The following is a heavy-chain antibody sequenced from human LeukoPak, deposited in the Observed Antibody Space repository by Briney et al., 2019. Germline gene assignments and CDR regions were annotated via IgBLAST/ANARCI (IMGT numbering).Heavy chain of an antibody. V-gene: IGHV3-11*01. Sequence: GGSLRLSCAASGFTLSDSYMSWIRQAPRKGLEWISYISSSGDTIYYADSVKGRFTISRDSAKNSLYLQMNSLRADDTAVYYCARAVGYTYGYGYWGQGTLVTVSP. CDR1: GFTLSDSY. D-gene: IGHD5-18*01. CDR2: ISSSGDTI. J-gene: IGHJ4*02. CDR3: ARAVGYTYGYGY.